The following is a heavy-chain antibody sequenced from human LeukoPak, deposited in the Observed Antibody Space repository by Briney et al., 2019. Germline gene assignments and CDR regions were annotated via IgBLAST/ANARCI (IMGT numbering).Heavy chain of an antibody. J-gene: IGHJ4*02. CDR1: GGTFSSYA. D-gene: IGHD4-23*01. V-gene: IGHV1-69*05. CDR2: IIPIFGTA. Sequence: SVKVSCKASGGTFSSYAISWVRQPPGQGLEWMGRIIPIFGTANYAQKFQGRVTITTDESTSTAYMELSSPRSEDTAVYYCARLYGGNLDVGDYWGQGTVVTVSS. CDR3: ARLYGGNLDVGDY.